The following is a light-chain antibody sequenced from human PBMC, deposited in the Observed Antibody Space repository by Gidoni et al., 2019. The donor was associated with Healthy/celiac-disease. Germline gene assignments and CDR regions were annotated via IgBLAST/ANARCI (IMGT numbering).Light chain of an antibody. CDR3: QQRSNCLYT. Sequence: EIVLTQSPATLSLSPGERATLSCRASQSVSSYLAWYQQKPGQAPRLLIYDASNRATGIPARFSGSGSGTDFTLTISSLEPEDFAVYYCQQRSNCLYTFXQXTKLEIK. V-gene: IGKV3-11*01. CDR2: DAS. CDR1: QSVSSY. J-gene: IGKJ2*01.